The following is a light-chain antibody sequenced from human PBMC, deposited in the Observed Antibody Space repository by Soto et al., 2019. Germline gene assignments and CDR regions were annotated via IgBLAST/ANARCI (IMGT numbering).Light chain of an antibody. J-gene: IGKJ1*01. CDR1: QGIGSQ. CDR3: QQANAFPRT. V-gene: IGKV1-12*01. CDR2: AAS. Sequence: DIQMTQSPSSVSASVGDRVSITCRASQGIGSQLAWYQQKPGKAPKLLIHAASTLQRGVPSRFSGSGSGTDFTLTISSRQSEDFATYYCQQANAFPRTFGQGTKVEIE.